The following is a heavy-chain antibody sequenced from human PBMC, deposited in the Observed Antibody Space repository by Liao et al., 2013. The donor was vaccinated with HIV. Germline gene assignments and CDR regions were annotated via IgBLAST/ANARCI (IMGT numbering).Heavy chain of an antibody. CDR3: AREEALTGEI. V-gene: IGHV4-34*01. D-gene: IGHD7-27*01. CDR1: GGSFSGYY. Sequence: QVQLQQWGVGLLKPSETLSLTCAVYGGSFSGYYWSWIRQPPGKGLEWIGEINHSGSTNYNPSLKSRVTISVDTSKNQFSLKLSSVTAADTAVYYCAREEALTGEIWGQGTLVTVSS. J-gene: IGHJ4*02. CDR2: INHSGST.